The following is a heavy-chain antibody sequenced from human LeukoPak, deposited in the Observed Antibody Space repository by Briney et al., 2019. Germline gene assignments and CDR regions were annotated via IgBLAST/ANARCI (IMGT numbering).Heavy chain of an antibody. Sequence: GGSLRLSCAASGFTFSSYDMHWVRQATGKGLEWVSAIGTAGDTYYPGPVKGRFTISRENAKNSLYLQMNSLRAGDTAVYYCARGAIWFGESGEAFDIWGQGTMVTVSS. CDR1: GFTFSSYD. V-gene: IGHV3-13*01. J-gene: IGHJ3*02. CDR3: ARGAIWFGESGEAFDI. D-gene: IGHD3-10*01. CDR2: IGTAGDT.